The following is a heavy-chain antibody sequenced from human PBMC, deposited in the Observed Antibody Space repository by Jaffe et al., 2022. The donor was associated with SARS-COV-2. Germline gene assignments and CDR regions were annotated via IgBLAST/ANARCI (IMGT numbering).Heavy chain of an antibody. D-gene: IGHD5-12*01. CDR1: GFTFSSYS. J-gene: IGHJ6*02. Sequence: EVQLVESGGGLVKPGGSLRLSCAASGFTFSSYSMNWVRQAPGKGLEWVSSISSSSSYIYYADSVKGRFTISRDNAKNSLYLQMNSLRAEDTAVYYCARDHGAESSGYDYHYGMDVWGQGTTVTVSS. CDR2: ISSSSSYI. CDR3: ARDHGAESSGYDYHYGMDV. V-gene: IGHV3-21*01.